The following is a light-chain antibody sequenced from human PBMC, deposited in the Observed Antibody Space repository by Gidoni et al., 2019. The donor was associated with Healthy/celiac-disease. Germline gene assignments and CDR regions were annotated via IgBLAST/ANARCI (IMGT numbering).Light chain of an antibody. CDR3: QQYGSSFT. Sequence: ELVLTQSPGTLSLSPGERATLSCSASQSVSSSYLAWYQQKPGQAPRLRIYGATSRATGIADRFSGSGSGTDFTLTISRLEPEDFAVYYCQQYGSSFTFGPXAKVDIK. CDR1: QSVSSSY. V-gene: IGKV3-20*01. CDR2: GAT. J-gene: IGKJ3*01.